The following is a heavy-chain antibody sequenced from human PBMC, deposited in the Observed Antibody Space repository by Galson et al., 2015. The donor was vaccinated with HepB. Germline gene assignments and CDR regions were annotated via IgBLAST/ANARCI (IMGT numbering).Heavy chain of an antibody. D-gene: IGHD5-24*01. CDR3: ARRVGDSNYYYYGMDV. CDR2: IYHSGST. J-gene: IGHJ6*02. CDR1: GGSISSSNW. V-gene: IGHV4-4*02. Sequence: ETLSLTCAVSGGSISSSNWWSWVRQPPGKGLEWIGEIYHSGSTNYNPSLKSRVTISVDKSKNQFSLKLSSVTAADTAVYYCARRVGDSNYYYYGMDVWGQGTTVTVSS.